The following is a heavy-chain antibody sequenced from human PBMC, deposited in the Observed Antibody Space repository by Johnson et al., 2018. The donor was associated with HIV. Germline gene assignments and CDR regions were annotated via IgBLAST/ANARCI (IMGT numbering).Heavy chain of an antibody. J-gene: IGHJ3*02. CDR2: ISYDGSNK. CDR3: ARAGGVVGNAFDI. Sequence: LVESGGGVVQPGKSLRLSCAASGFTFSYYGMHWVRQAPGKGLEWVAVISYDGSNKYYADSVKGRFTISRDNSKNTLYLQMDSLRGEDTAVYYCARAGGVVGNAFDIWGQGTMVTVSS. CDR1: GFTFSYYG. D-gene: IGHD1-26*01. V-gene: IGHV3-30*19.